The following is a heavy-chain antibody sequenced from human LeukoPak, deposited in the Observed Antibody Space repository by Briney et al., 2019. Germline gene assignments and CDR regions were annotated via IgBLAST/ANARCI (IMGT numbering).Heavy chain of an antibody. CDR1: GGSISSHY. V-gene: IGHV4-59*11. D-gene: IGHD2-2*01. CDR3: ARGYCSSTSCLREDWFDP. Sequence: SKTLSLTCTVSGGSISSHYWSWIRQPPGKGLEWIGYIYYSGSTNYNPSLKSRVTISVDTSKNQFSLKLSSVTAADTAVYYCARGYCSSTSCLREDWFDPWGQGTLVTVSS. CDR2: IYYSGST. J-gene: IGHJ5*02.